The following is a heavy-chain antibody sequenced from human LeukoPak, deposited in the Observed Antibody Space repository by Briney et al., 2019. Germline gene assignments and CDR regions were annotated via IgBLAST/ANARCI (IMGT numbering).Heavy chain of an antibody. CDR1: GGSISSYY. V-gene: IGHV4-59*01. J-gene: IGHJ4*02. CDR3: ARAPITGMIGVRYFDY. CDR2: IYYSGST. Sequence: PSETLSLTCPVSGGSISSYYWSWIRQPPGKGLEWIGYIYYSGSTNYNPSLKSRVTISVDTSKNQFSLKLSSVTAADTAVYYCARAPITGMIGVRYFDYWGQGTLVTVSS. D-gene: IGHD3-22*01.